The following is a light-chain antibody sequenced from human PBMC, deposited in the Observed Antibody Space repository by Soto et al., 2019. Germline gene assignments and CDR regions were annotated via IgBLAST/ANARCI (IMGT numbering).Light chain of an antibody. Sequence: FLTQSPGTLSLSPGERPTLSCRASQSLSTDYLGYHRQKPGQAPRLLIYGASNRATGIPDRFGVSGSGADFTLTISRLEPEDFAVFFCQQYGTSEIIFGQGTRLE. CDR3: QQYGTSEII. V-gene: IGKV3-20*01. J-gene: IGKJ5*01. CDR1: QSLSTDY. CDR2: GAS.